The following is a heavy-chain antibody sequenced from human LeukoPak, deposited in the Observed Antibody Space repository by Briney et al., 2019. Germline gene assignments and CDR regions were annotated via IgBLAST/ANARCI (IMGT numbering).Heavy chain of an antibody. CDR2: ISSNGGST. D-gene: IGHD6-19*01. CDR1: GFTFSSYA. CDR3: VKGSGWSAVRYNWFDP. Sequence: HPGRSLRLSCAASGFTFSSYAMHWVRQAPGKGLEYVSAISSNGGSTYYADSVKGRFTISRDNSKNTLYLQMSSLRAEDTAVYYCVKGSGWSAVRYNWFDPWGQGALVTVSS. J-gene: IGHJ5*02. V-gene: IGHV3-64D*06.